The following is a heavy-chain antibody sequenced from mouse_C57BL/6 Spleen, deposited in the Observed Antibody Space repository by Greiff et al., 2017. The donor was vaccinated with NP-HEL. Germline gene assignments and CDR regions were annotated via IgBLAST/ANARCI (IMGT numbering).Heavy chain of an antibody. CDR3: AAFYPGYWDYAMYY. CDR2: INPSTGGT. J-gene: IGHJ4*01. Sequence: EVQLQQSGPELVKPGASVKISCKASGYSFTGYYMNWVKQSPEKSLEWIGEINPSTGGTTYNQKFKAKATLTVDKSSSTAYMQLKSLTSEDSAVYYCAAFYPGYWDYAMYYWGQGTSVTVSS. V-gene: IGHV1-42*01. D-gene: IGHD3-1*01. CDR1: GYSFTGYY.